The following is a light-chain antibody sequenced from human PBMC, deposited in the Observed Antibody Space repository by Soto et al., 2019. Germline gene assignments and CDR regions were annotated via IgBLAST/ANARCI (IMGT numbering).Light chain of an antibody. J-gene: IGKJ1*01. Sequence: DIQLTQSPPTLSVSVGDRVTITCRATESVNSRVAWYQQKSGQAPKLLIYQVSTLESGVPSRFSGSGSATEFTLTISSLQPDDPATYYCQHYSSYFVTFGQGTTVEI. CDR1: ESVNSR. CDR2: QVS. V-gene: IGKV1-5*03. CDR3: QHYSSYFVT.